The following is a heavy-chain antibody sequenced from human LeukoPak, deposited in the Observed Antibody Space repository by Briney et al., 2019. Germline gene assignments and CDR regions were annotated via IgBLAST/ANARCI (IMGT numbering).Heavy chain of an antibody. Sequence: SETLSLTCAVYGGSFSGYYWSWIRQPPGKGLEWIGEINHSGSTNYNPSLKSRVTISVDTSKNQFSLKLSSVTAADTAVYYCVRGNGGPRGWFDPWGQGTLVTVSS. D-gene: IGHD3-16*01. J-gene: IGHJ5*02. CDR2: INHSGST. CDR3: VRGNGGPRGWFDP. CDR1: GGSFSGYY. V-gene: IGHV4-34*01.